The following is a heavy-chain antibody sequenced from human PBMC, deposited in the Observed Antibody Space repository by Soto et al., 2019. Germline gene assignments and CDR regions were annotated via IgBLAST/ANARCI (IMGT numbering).Heavy chain of an antibody. CDR2: ISYDGSNK. J-gene: IGHJ4*02. Sequence: QVQLVESGGGVVQPGRSLRLSCAASGFTFSSYAMHWVRQAPGKGLEWVAVISYDGSNKYYADSVKGRFTISRDNSKNTLYLQMNSLRAEDTAVYYCARALWFGDWAAGSLSGPEFDYWGQGTLVTVSS. D-gene: IGHD3-10*01. CDR3: ARALWFGDWAAGSLSGPEFDY. V-gene: IGHV3-30-3*01. CDR1: GFTFSSYA.